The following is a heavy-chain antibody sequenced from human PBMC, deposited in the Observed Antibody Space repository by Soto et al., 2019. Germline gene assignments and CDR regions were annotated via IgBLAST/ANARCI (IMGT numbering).Heavy chain of an antibody. CDR2: VSRSSRYI. Sequence: PSETLSLTCTVSGGSISSSSYYWGWVRQAPGKGPEWIAYVSRSSRYIYYADSVKGRFTVSRDNAKNSLYLQMNSLRDEDTAVYYCAGRFCSGTNCVPYNYALDVCGQGTSVTVSS. D-gene: IGHD2-15*01. J-gene: IGHJ6*02. CDR3: AGRFCSGTNCVPYNYALDV. V-gene: IGHV3-48*02. CDR1: GGSISSSSYY.